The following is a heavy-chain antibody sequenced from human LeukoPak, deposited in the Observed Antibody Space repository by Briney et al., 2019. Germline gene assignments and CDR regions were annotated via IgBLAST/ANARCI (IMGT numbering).Heavy chain of an antibody. D-gene: IGHD2-15*01. V-gene: IGHV3-23*01. CDR1: GFTFSSYA. CDR2: ISGSGGST. J-gene: IGHJ4*02. Sequence: GGSLRLSCAASGFTFSSYATSWVRQAPGKGLEWVSAISGSGGSTYYADSVKGRFTISRDNSKNTLYLQMNSLRAEDTAVYYRAMNPRGYCSGGSCYSDYWGQGTLVTVSS. CDR3: AMNPRGYCSGGSCYSDY.